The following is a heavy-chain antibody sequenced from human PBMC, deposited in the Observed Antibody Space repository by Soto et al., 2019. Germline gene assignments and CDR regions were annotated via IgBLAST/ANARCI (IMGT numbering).Heavy chain of an antibody. CDR1: GYTFTGYY. CDR3: TSRISSTGL. V-gene: IGHV1-2*04. D-gene: IGHD1-1*01. J-gene: IGHJ4*02. Sequence: GASVKVSCKASGYTFTGYYMHWVRQAPGQGLEWMGWINPNSGSTNYAQNFQGWVTMTRDTSISTVSMELSSLRSDDTAVYYCTSRISSTGLWGQGTLVTVSS. CDR2: INPNSGST.